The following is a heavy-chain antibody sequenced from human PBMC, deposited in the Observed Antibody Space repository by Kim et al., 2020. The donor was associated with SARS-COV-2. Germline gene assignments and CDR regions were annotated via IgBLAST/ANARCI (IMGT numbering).Heavy chain of an antibody. CDR1: GFTFGDYA. CDR2: ISWNSGSI. CDR3: AKGPHYSSSYFDY. Sequence: GGSLRLSCAASGFTFGDYAMHWVRQAPGKGLEWVSGISWNSGSIGYADSVKGRFTISRDNAKNSLYLQMNSLRAEDTALYYCAKGPHYSSSYFDYWGQGTLVTVSS. D-gene: IGHD6-13*01. V-gene: IGHV3-9*01. J-gene: IGHJ4*02.